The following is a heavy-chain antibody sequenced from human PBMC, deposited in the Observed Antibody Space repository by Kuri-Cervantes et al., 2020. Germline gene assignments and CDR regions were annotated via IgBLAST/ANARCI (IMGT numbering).Heavy chain of an antibody. D-gene: IGHD3-3*01. V-gene: IGHV1-2*02. CDR2: INPNSGGT. CDR1: GYTFTGYY. CDR3: ARDRGFGDENDY. Sequence: ASVKVSCKASGYTFTGYYMHWVRQAPGQGLEWMGWINPNSGGTNYAQKLQGRVTMTTDTSTSTAYMELRSLRSDDTAVYYCARDRGFGDENDYWGQGTLVTVSS. J-gene: IGHJ4*02.